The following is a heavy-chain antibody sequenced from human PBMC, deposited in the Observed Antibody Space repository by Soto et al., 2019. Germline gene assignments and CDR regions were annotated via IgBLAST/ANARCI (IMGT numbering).Heavy chain of an antibody. D-gene: IGHD1-26*01. J-gene: IGHJ4*02. CDR2: IYYMGRT. CDR3: ARDPVGVTHFDY. V-gene: IGHV4-59*01. CDR1: SISTYY. Sequence: QVQLQASGPGLVKPSETLSLTCTVGSISTYYWTWIRQPPGKGLEWIGYIYYMGRTNYNPSLKSRVTMSIATSKNQFSLKLSSVTAADTAVYYCARDPVGVTHFDYWGQGALVTVSS.